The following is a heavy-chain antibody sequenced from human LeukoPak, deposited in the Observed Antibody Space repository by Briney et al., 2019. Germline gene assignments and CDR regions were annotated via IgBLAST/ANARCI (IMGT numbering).Heavy chain of an antibody. CDR3: ARIPIAVAAVWFDP. J-gene: IGHJ5*02. V-gene: IGHV5-51*01. CDR2: IYPGDSDT. D-gene: IGHD6-19*01. CDR1: GYSFTSYW. Sequence: GESLKISCKGSGYSFTSYWIGWVRQMAGKGLEWMGIIYPGDSDTRYSPSFQGQVTISADKSISTAYLQWSSLKAPDTAMYYCARIPIAVAAVWFDPWGQGTLVTVSS.